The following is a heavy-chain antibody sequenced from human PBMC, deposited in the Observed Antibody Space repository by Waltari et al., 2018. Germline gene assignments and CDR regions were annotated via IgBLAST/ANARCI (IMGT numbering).Heavy chain of an antibody. CDR3: VKYSGFDYFFDY. Sequence: QMQLVESGGGVVQPGRSLRLSCAASGFIFSNCNMHWVRQAPGKGREWVAGISNDGNNKDYADSVKTRFTVSRENSKNTLYLQINSLRDDDTAVYYCVKYSGFDYFFDYWGQGTLVTVSS. V-gene: IGHV3-30*18. D-gene: IGHD5-12*01. J-gene: IGHJ4*02. CDR2: ISNDGNNK. CDR1: GFIFSNCN.